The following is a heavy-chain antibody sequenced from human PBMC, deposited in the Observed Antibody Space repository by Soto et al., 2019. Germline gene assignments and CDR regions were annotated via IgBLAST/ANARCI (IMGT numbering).Heavy chain of an antibody. V-gene: IGHV4-30-4*01. D-gene: IGHD1-26*01. CDR1: GGSISSGDYY. J-gene: IGHJ4*02. CDR3: ARDLKREGLDY. CDR2: IYYSGST. Sequence: SETLSLTCTVSGGSISSGDYYWSWIRQPPGKGLEWIGYIYYSGSTYYNPSLKSRVTISVDTSKNQFSLKLSSVTAADTAVYYCARDLKREGLDYWGQGTLVTVSS.